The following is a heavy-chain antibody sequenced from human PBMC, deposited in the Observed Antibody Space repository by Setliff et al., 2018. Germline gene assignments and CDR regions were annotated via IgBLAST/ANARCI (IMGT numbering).Heavy chain of an antibody. V-gene: IGHV4-38-2*01. CDR1: GLSIGSGYY. J-gene: IGHJ4*02. CDR3: ARSFSRREKFLLDY. CDR2: IYHSGST. Sequence: PSETLSLTCGVSGLSIGSGYYWGWVRQPPGKGLEWIASIYHSGSTYFNPSLKSRVTISVAKSKNQFSLKLSSVTAADTAVYYCARSFSRREKFLLDYWGQGALVTVSS.